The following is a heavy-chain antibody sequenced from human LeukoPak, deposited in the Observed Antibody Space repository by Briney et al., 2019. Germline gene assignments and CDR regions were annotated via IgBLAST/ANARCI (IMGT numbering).Heavy chain of an antibody. CDR2: IIPILGIA. V-gene: IGHV1-69*04. Sequence: SVTVSCKASGGTFSSYAISWVRQAPGQGLEWMGRIIPILGIANYAQKFQGRVTITTDKSTSTAYMELSSLRSEDTAVYYCARAPMSYYDSTDWFDPWGQGTLVTVSS. CDR1: GGTFSSYA. J-gene: IGHJ5*02. CDR3: ARAPMSYYDSTDWFDP. D-gene: IGHD3-22*01.